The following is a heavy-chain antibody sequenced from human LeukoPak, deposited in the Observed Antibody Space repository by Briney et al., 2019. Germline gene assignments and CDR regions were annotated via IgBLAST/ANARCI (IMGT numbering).Heavy chain of an antibody. CDR3: AGAPYDSSGYYYY. D-gene: IGHD3-22*01. V-gene: IGHV3-21*01. CDR2: ISSSSSYI. CDR1: GFTFSSYS. Sequence: GGSLRLSCAASGFTFSSYSMNWVRQAPGKGLEWVSSISSSSSYIYYADSVRGRFTISRDNAKNSLYLQMNSLRAEDTAVYYCAGAPYDSSGYYYYWGQGTLVTVSS. J-gene: IGHJ4*02.